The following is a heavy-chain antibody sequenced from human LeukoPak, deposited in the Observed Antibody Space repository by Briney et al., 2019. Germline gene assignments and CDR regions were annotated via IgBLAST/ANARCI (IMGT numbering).Heavy chain of an antibody. J-gene: IGHJ6*03. CDR3: AKNADRGAYCRGGSCYPYYYYYMDV. CDR1: GFSFSSYG. CDR2: ISGSGGRT. V-gene: IGHV3-23*01. D-gene: IGHD2-15*01. Sequence: GGSLRLSCAASGFSFSSYGMNWVRQAPGKGLEWVSGISGSGGRTYYADSVKGRFTVSRDNSKNTLYLQMNSLTVEDTAIYYCAKNADRGAYCRGGSCYPYYYYYMDVWGTGTTVTISS.